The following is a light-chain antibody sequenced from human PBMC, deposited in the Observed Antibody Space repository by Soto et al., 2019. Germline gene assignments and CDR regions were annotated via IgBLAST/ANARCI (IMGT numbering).Light chain of an antibody. CDR1: QSVLYSSNNKNY. J-gene: IGKJ4*01. Sequence: DIVMTQSPDSLAVSLGERATINCKSSQSVLYSSNNKNYLAWYQQKPGQPPKLLIYWASTRESGVPDRFSGSGSGTDFTLPISSLQAEDVAVYYCQQYYSTPHTFGGGTKVDI. CDR3: QQYYSTPHT. V-gene: IGKV4-1*01. CDR2: WAS.